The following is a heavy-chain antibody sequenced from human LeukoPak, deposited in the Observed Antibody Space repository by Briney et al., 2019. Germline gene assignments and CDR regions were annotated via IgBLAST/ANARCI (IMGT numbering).Heavy chain of an antibody. CDR1: GYTFTSYG. D-gene: IGHD3-16*01. CDR2: ISAYNGNT. CDR3: ASDPGGGTYFDY. Sequence: ASVKVSCKASGYTFTSYGISWVRQAPGQGLEWMRWISAYNGNTNYAQKLQGRVTMTTDTSTSTAYVELRSLRSDDTAVYYCASDPGGGTYFDYWGQGTLVTVSS. V-gene: IGHV1-18*01. J-gene: IGHJ4*02.